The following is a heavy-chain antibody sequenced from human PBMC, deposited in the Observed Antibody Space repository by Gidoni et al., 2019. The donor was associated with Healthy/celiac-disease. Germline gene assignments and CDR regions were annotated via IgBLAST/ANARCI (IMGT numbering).Heavy chain of an antibody. D-gene: IGHD3-10*01. J-gene: IGHJ6*02. CDR3: ARTYYGPYYYYGMDV. V-gene: IGHV4-34*01. CDR1: GGSFSGYY. Sequence: QVQLQQWGAGLLKPSETLSLTCAVYGGSFSGYYWSWIRQPPGKGLEWIGEINHSGSTHYNPSLKSRVTISVDTSKNQFSLKLSSVTAADTAVYYCARTYYGPYYYYGMDVWGQGTTVTVSS. CDR2: INHSGST.